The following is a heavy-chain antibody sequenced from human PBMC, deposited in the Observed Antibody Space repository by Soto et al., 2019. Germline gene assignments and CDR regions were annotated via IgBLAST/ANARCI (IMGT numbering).Heavy chain of an antibody. CDR1: GFTFSSYA. J-gene: IGHJ4*02. D-gene: IGHD2-21*02. CDR2: ISGSGGST. CDR3: AKSSPAYCGGDCFGALR. V-gene: IGHV3-23*01. Sequence: PGGSLRLSCAASGFTFSSYAMSWVRQAPGKGLEWVSAISGSGGSTYYADSVKGRFTISRDNSKNTLYLQMNSLRAEDTAVYYCAKSSPAYCGGDCFGALRWGQGTLVTVSS.